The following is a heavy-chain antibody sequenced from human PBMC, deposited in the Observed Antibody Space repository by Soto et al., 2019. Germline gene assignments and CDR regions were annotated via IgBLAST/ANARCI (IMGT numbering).Heavy chain of an antibody. Sequence: QVQLVESGGGVVQPGKSLRLSCAASGFTFSTYAMHWVRQAPGKGLEWVAFMSSDGSIKDYADSVKGRFTISRDNSKKTLYLQVNSLRVEDTAVYCCVTPRRSSGYSNPFDYWGQGTLVTVSS. D-gene: IGHD3-9*01. CDR3: VTPRRSSGYSNPFDY. CDR1: GFTFSTYA. J-gene: IGHJ4*02. V-gene: IGHV3-30-3*01. CDR2: MSSDGSIK.